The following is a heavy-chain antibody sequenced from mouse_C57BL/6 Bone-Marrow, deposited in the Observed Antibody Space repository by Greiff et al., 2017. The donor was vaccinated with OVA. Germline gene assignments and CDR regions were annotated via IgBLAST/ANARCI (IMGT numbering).Heavy chain of an antibody. CDR2: IYPGDGDP. J-gene: IGHJ4*01. D-gene: IGHD1-1*01. CDR1: GYAFSSSW. CDR3: ARRVTTVYYYAMDY. Sequence: QVQLKESGPELVKPGASVKISCKASGYAFSSSWMNWVKQRPGKGLEWIGRIYPGDGDPNYNGKFKGKATLTADKSSSTAYMQLSSLTSEDSAVYFCARRVTTVYYYAMDYWGQGTSVTVSS. V-gene: IGHV1-82*01.